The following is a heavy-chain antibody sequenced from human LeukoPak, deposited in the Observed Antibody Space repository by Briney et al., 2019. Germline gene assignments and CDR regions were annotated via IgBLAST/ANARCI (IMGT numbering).Heavy chain of an antibody. V-gene: IGHV1-18*01. CDR2: ISAYNGNT. CDR3: ARVRLDILTGYYTY. D-gene: IGHD3-9*01. J-gene: IGHJ4*02. CDR1: GYTFTSYG. Sequence: ASVKVSCKASGYTFTSYGISWVRQALGQGLEWMGWISAYNGNTNYAQKLQGRVTMTTDTSTSTAYMELRSLRSDDTAVYYCARVRLDILTGYYTYWGQGTLVTVSS.